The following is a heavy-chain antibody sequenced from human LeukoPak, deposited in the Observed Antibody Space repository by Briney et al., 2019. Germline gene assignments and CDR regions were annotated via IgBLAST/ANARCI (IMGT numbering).Heavy chain of an antibody. CDR1: GSTFSSYG. D-gene: IGHD5-18*01. CDR3: AKDRAIGPQRGYSYGSTLSYYYCHCMDV. Sequence: PGRSLRLSCAASGSTFSSYGMHWVRQAPGKGLEGVGVISYDGSNKYYAVSVKGRFTISRDNSKHKLYLQVNRPRAEDTAVYYCAKDRAIGPQRGYSYGSTLSYYYCHCMDVWGQGTTVTVSS. V-gene: IGHV3-30*18. CDR2: ISYDGSNK. J-gene: IGHJ6*02.